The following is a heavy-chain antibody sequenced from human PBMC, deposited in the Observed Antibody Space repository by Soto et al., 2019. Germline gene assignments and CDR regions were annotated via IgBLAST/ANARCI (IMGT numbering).Heavy chain of an antibody. Sequence: QVQLVESGGGVVQPGRSLRLSCAASGFTFSRNSMHWVRQAPGKGLEWVAVISYTGSHKYYADSVKGRFTISRHNSNYTLYLQMISLRAEDTAVYYCAREGDYGDYDYWGQGTLVTVSS. CDR2: ISYTGSHK. CDR1: GFTFSRNS. V-gene: IGHV3-30*04. J-gene: IGHJ4*02. CDR3: AREGDYGDYDY. D-gene: IGHD4-17*01.